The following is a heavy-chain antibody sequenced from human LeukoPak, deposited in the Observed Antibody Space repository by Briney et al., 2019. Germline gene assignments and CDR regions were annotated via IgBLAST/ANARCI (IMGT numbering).Heavy chain of an antibody. CDR1: GYTFTSYY. V-gene: IGHV1-2*07. Sequence: ASVEVSCKAFGYTFTSYYMHWVRQAPGQGLEWMGWINPHSGDTNYAHKFQGRVTMTRDTSISIAYMELSSLKSDGTAVYYCAREGGSSYGYAYHWGQGTLVTVSS. CDR2: INPHSGDT. J-gene: IGHJ5*02. D-gene: IGHD5-18*01. CDR3: AREGGSSYGYAYH.